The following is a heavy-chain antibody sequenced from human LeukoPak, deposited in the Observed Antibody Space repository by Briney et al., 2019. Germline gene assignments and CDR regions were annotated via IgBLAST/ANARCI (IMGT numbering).Heavy chain of an antibody. CDR1: GCTFSDYY. D-gene: IGHD6-13*01. CDR2: ISSSSSYT. CDR3: ARDESSSWLFDY. V-gene: IGHV3-11*05. Sequence: KPGGSLRLSCAASGCTFSDYYMSWIRQAPGKGLEWVSYISSSSSYTNYADSVKGRFTISRDNAKNSLYLQMNSLRAEDTAVYYCARDESSSWLFDYWGQGTLVTVSS. J-gene: IGHJ4*02.